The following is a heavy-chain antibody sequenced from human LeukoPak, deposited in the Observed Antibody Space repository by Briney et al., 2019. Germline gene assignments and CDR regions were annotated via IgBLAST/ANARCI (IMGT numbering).Heavy chain of an antibody. D-gene: IGHD3-3*01. J-gene: IGHJ5*02. CDR3: ARLRGRITIFGVVITQPLGRGNWFDP. Sequence: SETLSLTCAAYGGSFSGYYWSWIRQPPGKGLEWIGEINHSGSTNYNPSLKSRVTISVDTSKNQFSLKLSSVTAADTAVYYCARLRGRITIFGVVITQPLGRGNWFDPWGQGTLVTVSS. CDR2: INHSGST. CDR1: GGSFSGYY. V-gene: IGHV4-34*01.